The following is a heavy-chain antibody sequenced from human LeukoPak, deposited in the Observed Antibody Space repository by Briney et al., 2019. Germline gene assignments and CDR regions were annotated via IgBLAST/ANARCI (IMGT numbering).Heavy chain of an antibody. J-gene: IGHJ6*02. CDR1: GYSFTSYW. Sequence: GESLKISCKGSGYSFTSYWIGWVRQVSGKGLEWMGVIYSGDSDTRYSPSFQGQVTISVDKSISTAYLQWSSLKASDTAVYYCARVGRDVVPGYYYGMDVWGQGTTITVSS. CDR3: ARVGRDVVPGYYYGMDV. CDR2: IYSGDSDT. V-gene: IGHV5-51*01. D-gene: IGHD5-24*01.